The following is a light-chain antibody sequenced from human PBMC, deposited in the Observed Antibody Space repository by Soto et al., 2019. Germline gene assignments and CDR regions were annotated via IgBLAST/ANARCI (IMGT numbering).Light chain of an antibody. Sequence: QSVLTQPASVSGSPGQSITISCTGTSSDVGGYDYVSWYQHHPGKAPKLMIYDVSNRPSGVSNRFSDSKSGNTASLTISGLQAEDEADYYCSSYTSSSLYVFGTGTKLTVL. CDR3: SSYTSSSLYV. J-gene: IGLJ1*01. V-gene: IGLV2-14*03. CDR2: DVS. CDR1: SSDVGGYDY.